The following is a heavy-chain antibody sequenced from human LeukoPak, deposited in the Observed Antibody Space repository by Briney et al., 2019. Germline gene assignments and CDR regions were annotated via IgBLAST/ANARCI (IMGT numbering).Heavy chain of an antibody. Sequence: GGSLRLSRAASGFSFSSYWMTWVRQAPGKGLEWVANIKQDGSEKYFVDSVHGRFTISRDNAKNSLYLQMNSLGVEDAAVYYCARDERHWGAVAGGPDYWGQGTLVIVSS. J-gene: IGHJ4*02. V-gene: IGHV3-7*01. CDR3: ARDERHWGAVAGGPDY. CDR1: GFSFSSYW. D-gene: IGHD6-19*01. CDR2: IKQDGSEK.